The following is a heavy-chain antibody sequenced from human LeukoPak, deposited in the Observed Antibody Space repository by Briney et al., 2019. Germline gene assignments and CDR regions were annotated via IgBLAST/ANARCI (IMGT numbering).Heavy chain of an antibody. Sequence: KPGRSLRLSCAASGFTFSSYAVSWVRQAPGKGLVWVARINGAGSSTNYADSVKGRFTISRDNAKNTVYLQMSGLRGEDTAVYYCVRLLDRDFWGQGTLVTVSS. V-gene: IGHV3-74*01. CDR1: GFTFSSYA. CDR3: VRLLDRDF. J-gene: IGHJ4*02. D-gene: IGHD1-1*01. CDR2: INGAGSST.